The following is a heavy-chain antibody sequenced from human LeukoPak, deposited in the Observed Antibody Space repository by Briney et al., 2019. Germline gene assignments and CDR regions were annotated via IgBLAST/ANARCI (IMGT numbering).Heavy chain of an antibody. J-gene: IGHJ4*02. V-gene: IGHV3-30*02. CDR3: AKDLSSSWSTYYFDY. CDR2: IRYDGSNK. D-gene: IGHD6-13*01. CDR1: GFTFSSYG. Sequence: PGGSLRLSCAASGFTFSSYGMHWVRQAPGKGLEWVAFIRYDGSNKYYADSVKGRFTISRDNSKNPLYLQMNSLRAEDTAVYYCAKDLSSSWSTYYFDYWGQGTLVTVSS.